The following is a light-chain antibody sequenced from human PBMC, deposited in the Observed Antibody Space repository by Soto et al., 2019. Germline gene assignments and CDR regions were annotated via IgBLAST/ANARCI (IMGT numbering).Light chain of an antibody. V-gene: IGLV1-40*01. CDR2: GNS. CDR1: ISNIGAGYD. J-gene: IGLJ1*01. Sequence: QSVLTQPPSVSGAPGQRVTISCTGSISNIGAGYDVHWYQQLPGTAPKLLIYGNSNRPSGVPDRFSGSKSGTSASLAITGLQAEDEADYYCQSYDSNLTGFFVFGTGTKLTVL. CDR3: QSYDSNLTGFFV.